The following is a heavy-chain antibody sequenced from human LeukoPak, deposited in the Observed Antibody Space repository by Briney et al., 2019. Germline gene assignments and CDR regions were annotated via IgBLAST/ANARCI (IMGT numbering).Heavy chain of an antibody. J-gene: IGHJ4*02. D-gene: IGHD2-2*02. V-gene: IGHV4-34*01. CDR3: ARGPCLWASCYRRFDY. Sequence: SETLSLTCAVYGGSFSGYYWSWIRQPPGKGLEWIGEINHSGSTNYNPSLKSRVTISVDTSKNQFSLKLSSVTAADTAVYYCARGPCLWASCYRRFDYWGQGTLSPSPQ. CDR2: INHSGST. CDR1: GGSFSGYY.